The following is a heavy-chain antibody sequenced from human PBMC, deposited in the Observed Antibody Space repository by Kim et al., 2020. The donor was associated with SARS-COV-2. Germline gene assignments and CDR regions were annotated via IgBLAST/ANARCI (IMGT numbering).Heavy chain of an antibody. CDR2: ISAYNGNT. D-gene: IGHD2-2*02. CDR1: GYTFTSYG. Sequence: PSVKVSCKASGYTFTSYGISWVRQAPGQGLEWMGWISAYNGNTNYAQKLQGRVTMTTDTSTSTAYMELRSLRSDDTAVYYCARLYCSSTSCYSGVDYWGQGTLVTVSS. J-gene: IGHJ4*02. CDR3: ARLYCSSTSCYSGVDY. V-gene: IGHV1-18*04.